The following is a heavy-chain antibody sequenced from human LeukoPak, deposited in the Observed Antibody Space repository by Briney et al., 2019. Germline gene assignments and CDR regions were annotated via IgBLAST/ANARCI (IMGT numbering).Heavy chain of an antibody. J-gene: IGHJ4*02. D-gene: IGHD6-13*01. CDR3: ARAEYSSSWFLEY. CDR1: GGSFSNYY. CDR2: INHSGST. Sequence: SETLSLTCAVYGGSFSNYYWSWIRQPPGKGLEWIGEINHSGSTNYNPSLKSRVTISVDTSKNQFSLKLSSVTAADTAVYYCARAEYSSSWFLEYWGQGTLVTVSS. V-gene: IGHV4-34*01.